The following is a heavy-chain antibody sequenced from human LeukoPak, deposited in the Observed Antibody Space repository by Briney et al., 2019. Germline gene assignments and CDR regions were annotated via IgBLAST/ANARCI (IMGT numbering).Heavy chain of an antibody. CDR2: INPNSGGT. CDR1: GYTFTGYY. Sequence: GASVTVSCKASGYTFTGYYIHWVRQAPGQGLEWMGWINPNSGGTNYAQKFQGRVTMTRDTSITTAYMELSRLRSDDTAVYYCARDRGDWDAFDIWGQGTMVTVSS. V-gene: IGHV1-2*02. CDR3: ARDRGDWDAFDI. J-gene: IGHJ3*02. D-gene: IGHD3-10*01.